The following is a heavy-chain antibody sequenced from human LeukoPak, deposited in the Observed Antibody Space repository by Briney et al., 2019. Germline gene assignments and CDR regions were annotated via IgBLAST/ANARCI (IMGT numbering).Heavy chain of an antibody. D-gene: IGHD5-12*01. CDR2: MNANSGNT. J-gene: IGHJ4*02. CDR1: GYTFTSYD. CDR3: ARAKNIVATRTFDY. V-gene: IGHV1-8*01. Sequence: ASVKVSCKASGYTFTSYDINWVRQATGQGLEWMGWMNANSGNTDYAQKFQGRVTMTRNTSISTVYMELSRLRSDDTAVYYCARAKNIVATRTFDYWGQGTLVTVSS.